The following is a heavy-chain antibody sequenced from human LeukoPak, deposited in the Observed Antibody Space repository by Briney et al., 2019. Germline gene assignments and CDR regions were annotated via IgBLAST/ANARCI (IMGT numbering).Heavy chain of an antibody. D-gene: IGHD6-13*01. Sequence: PSETLSLTCTVSGGSISSSTYYWGWIRQPPGKGMEWIGSIYYSGSTYYNASLKSRVTISADTSKNQFSLKLSSVTAADTAVYYCARPLSGSSSWHGDAFDIWGQGTMVTVSS. CDR2: IYYSGST. J-gene: IGHJ3*02. CDR1: GGSISSSTYY. V-gene: IGHV4-39*01. CDR3: ARPLSGSSSWHGDAFDI.